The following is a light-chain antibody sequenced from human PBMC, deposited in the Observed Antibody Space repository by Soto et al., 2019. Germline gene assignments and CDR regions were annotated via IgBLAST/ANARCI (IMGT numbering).Light chain of an antibody. CDR3: QSYDSSLSGGI. CDR2: GNN. Sequence: QSVLTQPPSVSGAPGQRVTISCTGSSSNIGAHYDVHWYQQLPGTAPKLLIYGNNNRPSGVPDRFSGSKSGTSASLAITGLQAEDEADYYCQSYDSSLSGGIFGGGTQLTDL. V-gene: IGLV1-40*01. CDR1: SSNIGAHYD. J-gene: IGLJ2*01.